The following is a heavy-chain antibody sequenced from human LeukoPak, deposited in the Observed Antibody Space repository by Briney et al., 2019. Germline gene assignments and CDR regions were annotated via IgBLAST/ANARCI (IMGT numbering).Heavy chain of an antibody. Sequence: GGSLRLSCAASGFTFSSYSMNWVRQAPGKGLEWVSSISSSSSYIYYADSVKGRFTISRDNAKNSLYLQMNSLRAEDTAVYYCARDPGHGVAAPNTGYWGQGTLVTVSS. V-gene: IGHV3-21*01. J-gene: IGHJ4*02. D-gene: IGHD6-13*01. CDR2: ISSSSSYI. CDR1: GFTFSSYS. CDR3: ARDPGHGVAAPNTGY.